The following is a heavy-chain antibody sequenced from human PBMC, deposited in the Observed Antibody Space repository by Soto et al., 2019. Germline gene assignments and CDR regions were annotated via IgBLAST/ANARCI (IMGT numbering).Heavy chain of an antibody. CDR2: ISGDGATT. V-gene: IGHV3-74*01. CDR1: GFTFSKYW. CDR3: AIQDCPNDGCLEAAVTVGGALEY. J-gene: IGHJ4*02. Sequence: EVQLVESGGGLVQPGKALRLSCAASGFTFSKYWMHWVRQAPGKGPVWVSYISGDGATTDYADSVKGRFTISRDNSKNTLYLQMCSWRVEDTAVYYCAIQDCPNDGCLEAAVTVGGALEYWGQGAQFTVTS. D-gene: IGHD2-8*01.